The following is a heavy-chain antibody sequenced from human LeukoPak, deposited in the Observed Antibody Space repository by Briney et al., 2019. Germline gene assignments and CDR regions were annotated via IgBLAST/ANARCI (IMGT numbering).Heavy chain of an antibody. CDR2: IDSSSSTI. CDR1: GFIFSDYN. CDR3: AKDRSGSGSYYPDY. V-gene: IGHV3-48*04. J-gene: IGHJ4*02. Sequence: PGGSLRLSCEASGFIFSDYNMNWVRQAPGQGLEWLSFIDSSSSTIYYADSVKGRFAISRDNAKNSLFLQMDSLRAEDTAVYYCAKDRSGSGSYYPDYWGQGTLVTVSS. D-gene: IGHD3-10*01.